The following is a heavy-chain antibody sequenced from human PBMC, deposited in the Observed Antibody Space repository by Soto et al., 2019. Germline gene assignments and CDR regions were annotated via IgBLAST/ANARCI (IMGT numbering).Heavy chain of an antibody. J-gene: IGHJ5*02. Sequence: PSETLSVTCTVYGDSFSKYYWNWIRQPAGKGLEWIGRIHSTRNPNYNPSLKSRVTMSVDTSKNQFSLKLNLTSVTAADTAVYYCARSPAYGDYANLDTWGQGTLVTVSS. D-gene: IGHD4-17*01. CDR1: GDSFSKYY. CDR3: ARSPAYGDYANLDT. CDR2: IHSTRNP. V-gene: IGHV4-4*07.